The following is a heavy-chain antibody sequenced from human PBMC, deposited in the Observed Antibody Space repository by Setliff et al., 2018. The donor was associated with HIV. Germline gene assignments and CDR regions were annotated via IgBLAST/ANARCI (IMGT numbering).Heavy chain of an antibody. Sequence: PSETLALTCTVSGGSISRYYWSWIRQPAGKGLEWIGRIYPSGNINDNPSLKSRLTMSIDTSKNQFSLKLSSVTATDTAVYYCARDAGPHYGSGPPLEYWGQGIQVTVSS. CDR1: GGSISRYY. CDR2: IYPSGNI. V-gene: IGHV4-4*07. J-gene: IGHJ4*02. D-gene: IGHD3-10*01. CDR3: ARDAGPHYGSGPPLEY.